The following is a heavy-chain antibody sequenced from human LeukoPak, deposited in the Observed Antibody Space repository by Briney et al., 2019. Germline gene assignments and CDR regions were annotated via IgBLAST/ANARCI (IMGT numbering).Heavy chain of an antibody. D-gene: IGHD3-9*01. CDR3: ARMYYVILTGYYFDY. CDR2: ISSSGSTI. Sequence: GGSLRLSCAASGFTFSDYYMSWIRQAPGKGLEWVSYISSSGSTIYYADSVKGRFTISRDNAKNSLYLQMNSLRAEDTAVYYCARMYYVILTGYYFDYWGQGTLVTVSS. CDR1: GFTFSDYY. J-gene: IGHJ4*02. V-gene: IGHV3-11*01.